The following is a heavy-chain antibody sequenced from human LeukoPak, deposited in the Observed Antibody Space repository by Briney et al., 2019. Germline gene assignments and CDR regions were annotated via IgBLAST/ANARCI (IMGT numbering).Heavy chain of an antibody. V-gene: IGHV7-4-1*02. CDR2: INTNTGNP. CDR1: GYTFINYG. D-gene: IGHD5-18*01. J-gene: IGHJ4*02. Sequence: ASAKVSCKASGYTFINYGITWVRQAPGQGLEWMGWINTNTGNPTYAQGFFTGRYVFSLDTSVNTAYLQITGLKADDTAVYYCGRDPKLGIRGYTYGYIDFWGQGTLVTVAS. CDR3: GRDPKLGIRGYTYGYIDF.